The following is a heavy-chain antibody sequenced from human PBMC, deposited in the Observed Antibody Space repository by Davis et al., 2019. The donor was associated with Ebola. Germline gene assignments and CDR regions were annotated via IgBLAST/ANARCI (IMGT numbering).Heavy chain of an antibody. CDR1: GYSFTSYW. J-gene: IGHJ4*02. D-gene: IGHD3-10*01. CDR2: IYPGDSDT. CDR3: ARGPRSYFRAGGDDY. V-gene: IGHV5-51*01. Sequence: GESLKISCKGSGYSFTSYWIGWVRQLPGKGLEWMGIIYPGDSDTRYSPSFQGQVTISVDKSINTAYLQWSSLKASDTAMSYCARGPRSYFRAGGDDYWGQGTLVTVSS.